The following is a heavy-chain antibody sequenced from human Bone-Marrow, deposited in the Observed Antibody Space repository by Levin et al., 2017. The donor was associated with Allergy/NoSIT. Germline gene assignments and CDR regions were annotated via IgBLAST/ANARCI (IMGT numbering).Heavy chain of an antibody. Sequence: GESLKISCAASGFTFSDYYMSWIRQAPGKGLEWVSYISSSSSYTNYADSVKGRFTISRDNAKNSLYLQMNSLRAEDTAVYYCAIESLGGYCSSTSCYYWGQGTLVTVSS. CDR3: AIESLGGYCSSTSCYY. J-gene: IGHJ4*02. V-gene: IGHV3-11*06. CDR2: ISSSSSYT. D-gene: IGHD2-2*01. CDR1: GFTFSDYY.